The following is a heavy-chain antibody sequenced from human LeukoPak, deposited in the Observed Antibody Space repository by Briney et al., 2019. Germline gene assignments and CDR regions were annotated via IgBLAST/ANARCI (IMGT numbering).Heavy chain of an antibody. J-gene: IGHJ4*02. CDR2: IWYDGTSK. CDR1: GFGLSAYG. Sequence: GRSVRLSCGASGFGLSAYGVHWVRQAPGKGLEWVAVIWYDGTSKDYADSVKGRFTFSRDNSKNTLYLQMNSLTVEDTAVYYCARSQSSSLIDYWGQGTLVTVSS. V-gene: IGHV3-33*01. CDR3: ARSQSSSLIDY. D-gene: IGHD6-13*01.